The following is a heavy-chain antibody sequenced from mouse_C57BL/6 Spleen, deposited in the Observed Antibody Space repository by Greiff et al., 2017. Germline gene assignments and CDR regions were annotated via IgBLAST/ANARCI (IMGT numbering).Heavy chain of an antibody. J-gene: IGHJ3*01. V-gene: IGHV14-4*01. CDR2: IDPENGDT. Sequence: VQLQQSGAELVRPGASVKLSCTASGFNIKDDYMHWVKQRPEQGLEWIGWIDPENGDTEYASKFQGKATITADTSSNTAYLQLSSLTSEDTAVYYCTLYGSGYGAYWGQGTLVTVAA. CDR1: GFNIKDDY. D-gene: IGHD1-1*01. CDR3: TLYGSGYGAY.